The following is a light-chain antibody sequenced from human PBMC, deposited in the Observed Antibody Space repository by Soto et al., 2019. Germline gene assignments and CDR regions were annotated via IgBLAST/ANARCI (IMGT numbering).Light chain of an antibody. CDR2: DAS. CDR3: QQYNSYSRT. Sequence: DIQMTQSPSSLSASVGDRVTITCRASQSISSGLAWYQQKPGKAPDLLIFDASTLESGVPSRFSGSGSGTEFTLTIGSLQPDDFATYYCQQYNSYSRTFGQGTKVDI. J-gene: IGKJ1*01. V-gene: IGKV1-5*01. CDR1: QSISSG.